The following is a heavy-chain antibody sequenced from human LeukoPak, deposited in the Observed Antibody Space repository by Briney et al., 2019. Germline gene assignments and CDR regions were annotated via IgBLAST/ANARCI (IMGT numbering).Heavy chain of an antibody. Sequence: EASVKVSCKASGYTFTTYNINWVRQAPGQGLEWMGWISGYNGNTNYAQKLQGRVTMTTDRSTSTAYMELRSLKSDDTAVYYCASLKNYYDSSGYLVTDAFDIWGQGTMVTVSS. V-gene: IGHV1-18*01. J-gene: IGHJ3*02. D-gene: IGHD3-22*01. CDR2: ISGYNGNT. CDR1: GYTFTTYN. CDR3: ASLKNYYDSSGYLVTDAFDI.